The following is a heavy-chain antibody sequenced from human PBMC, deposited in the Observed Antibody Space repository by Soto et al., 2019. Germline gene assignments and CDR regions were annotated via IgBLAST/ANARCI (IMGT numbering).Heavy chain of an antibody. CDR1: GGSISSGDYY. CDR2: IYHSGST. CDR3: TKLTWADYGGIFDP. J-gene: IGHJ5*02. V-gene: IGHV4-30-4*02. Sequence: SETLSLTCTVSGGSISSGDYYWRWIRQPPGKGLEWIGYIYHSGSTYYNPSLKSRVTISVDTSKNQFSLKLSSVTTADTAVYYCTKLTWADYGGIFDPWGPGTLVTVSS. D-gene: IGHD4-17*01.